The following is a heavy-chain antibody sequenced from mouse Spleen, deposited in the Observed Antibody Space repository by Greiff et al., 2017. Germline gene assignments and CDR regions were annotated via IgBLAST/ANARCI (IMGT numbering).Heavy chain of an antibody. Sequence: VQLVESGPGLVAPSQSLSITCTVSGFSLSRYSVHWVRQPPGKGLEWLGMIWGGGSTNYNSALMSRLSISKDNSKSQVFLKMNSLQTDDTAMYYCARDHGTTPYYAMDYWGQGTSVTVSS. CDR3: ARDHGTTPYYAMDY. J-gene: IGHJ4*01. D-gene: IGHD1-1*01. V-gene: IGHV2-6-4*01. CDR2: IWGGGST. CDR1: GFSLSRYS.